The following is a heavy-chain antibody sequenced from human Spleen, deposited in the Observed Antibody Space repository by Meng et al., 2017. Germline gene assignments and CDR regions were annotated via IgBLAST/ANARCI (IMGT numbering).Heavy chain of an antibody. CDR3: ARSCSYGRLGY. V-gene: IGHV4-34*01. CDR1: GGSLSGYY. D-gene: IGHD5-18*01. CDR2: INHRGST. Sequence: SETLSLTCGVYGGSLSGYYWSWIRQPPGKGLEWIGEINHRGSTNYNPSLKSRVTISVDTSKNQFSLKLSSVTAADTAVYYCARSCSYGRLGYWGQGTLVTVSS. J-gene: IGHJ4*02.